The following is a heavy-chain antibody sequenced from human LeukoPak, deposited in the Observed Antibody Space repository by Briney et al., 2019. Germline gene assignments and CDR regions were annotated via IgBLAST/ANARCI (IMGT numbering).Heavy chain of an antibody. J-gene: IGHJ4*02. CDR3: ARLLVYGSGAEAFDY. Sequence: GGSLRLSCAASGFTFSSYEMHWVRQAPGKGLEWVSYISSSGSTIYYADSVKGRFTISRDNAKNSLYLQMNSLRAEDTAVYYCARLLVYGSGAEAFDYWGQGALVTVSS. CDR1: GFTFSSYE. D-gene: IGHD3-10*01. CDR2: ISSSGSTI. V-gene: IGHV3-48*03.